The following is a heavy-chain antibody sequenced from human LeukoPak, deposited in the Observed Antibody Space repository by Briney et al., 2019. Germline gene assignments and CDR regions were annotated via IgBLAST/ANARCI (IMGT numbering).Heavy chain of an antibody. CDR1: GFTFSSYL. CDR3: AREMAMPLHAPYFDY. V-gene: IGHV3-7*04. D-gene: IGHD2-2*01. CDR2: IKQDGSEK. J-gene: IGHJ4*02. Sequence: GGSESLLCAASGFTFSSYLVSWVRQAPGKGLEWVANIKQDGSEKYYVDSVKGRFTSFSDNAKNSLYLQMNSLRAEDTAVYYCAREMAMPLHAPYFDYWGQGTLVTVSS.